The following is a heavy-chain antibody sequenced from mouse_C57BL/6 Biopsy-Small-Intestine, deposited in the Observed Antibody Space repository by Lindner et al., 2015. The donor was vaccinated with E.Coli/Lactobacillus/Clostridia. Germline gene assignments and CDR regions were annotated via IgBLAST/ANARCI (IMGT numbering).Heavy chain of an antibody. V-gene: IGHV14-2*02. CDR1: GYIITGYY. CDR2: INPNNGGT. J-gene: IGHJ1*01. CDR3: ARNKDYSPSGSMDV. Sequence: SVKVSCKASGYIITGYYMHWMRQAPGQGPEWMGWINPNNGGTNYARSFQGRVTMTRGTSINTAYLELSRIRSDDTAVYYCARNKDYSPSGSMDVWGPGTTVTVSS. D-gene: IGHD1-1*02.